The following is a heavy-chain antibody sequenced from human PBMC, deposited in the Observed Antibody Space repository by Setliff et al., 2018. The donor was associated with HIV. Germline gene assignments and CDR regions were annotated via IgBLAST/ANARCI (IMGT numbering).Heavy chain of an antibody. Sequence: SETLSLTCAVYGGSFSGYYWSWIRQPPGKGLEWIGEINHSGSTNYNASLKSRVTLSVDTSKKQFSLKLRSVTAADTAVYYCASLGYCSGVRCYQPSYYYYSLDVWGQGTTVTVSS. D-gene: IGHD2-15*01. V-gene: IGHV4-34*01. CDR2: INHSGST. CDR1: GGSFSGYY. CDR3: ASLGYCSGVRCYQPSYYYYSLDV. J-gene: IGHJ6*02.